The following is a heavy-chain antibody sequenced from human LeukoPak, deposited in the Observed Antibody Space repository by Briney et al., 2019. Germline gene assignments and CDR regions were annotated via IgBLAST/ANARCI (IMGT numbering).Heavy chain of an antibody. CDR3: AIDPNWGTHS. V-gene: IGHV3-23*01. J-gene: IGHJ4*02. D-gene: IGHD7-27*01. CDR1: GFTFSTNA. Sequence: GGSLRLSRLTSGFTFSTNAMSWVRQAPGKGLEWISGISGSGASTYYADSVTGRFTISRDNSRNTLYLQMNSLRVEDTAVYYCAIDPNWGTHSWGQGVLVTVSS. CDR2: ISGSGAST.